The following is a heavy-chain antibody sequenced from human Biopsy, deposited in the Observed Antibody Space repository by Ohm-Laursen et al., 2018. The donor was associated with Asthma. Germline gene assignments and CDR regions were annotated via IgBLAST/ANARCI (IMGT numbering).Heavy chain of an antibody. CDR2: FVRER. CDR3: ADLFFQAFDT. CDR1: GYFLSKMP. D-gene: IGHD3-3*01. Sequence: ASVKVSCKVSGYFLSKMPMHWVRQAPGKGLEWMGGFVRERIYAQKFRGRLTMTEDISTDTAYMELNSLTSEDTAVYYCADLFFQAFDTWGQGTLVTVSS. J-gene: IGHJ5*02. V-gene: IGHV1-24*01.